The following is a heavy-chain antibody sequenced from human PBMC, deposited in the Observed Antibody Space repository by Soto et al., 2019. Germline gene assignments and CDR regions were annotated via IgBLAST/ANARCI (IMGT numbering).Heavy chain of an antibody. Sequence: PGGSLRLSCAASGFSFSSYSMNWVRQAPGKGLEWVSTITGGGGGRTNYADSVKGRFTISRDNSKNTLYLQMNSLRFEDTAVYYCVVVVFNESTTTKFDSWGQGAVLTVSS. V-gene: IGHV3-23*01. CDR2: ITGGGGGRT. CDR1: GFSFSSYS. J-gene: IGHJ4*02. D-gene: IGHD4-17*01. CDR3: VVVVFNESTTTKFDS.